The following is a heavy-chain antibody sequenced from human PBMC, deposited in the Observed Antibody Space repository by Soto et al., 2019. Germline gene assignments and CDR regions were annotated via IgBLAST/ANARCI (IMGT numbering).Heavy chain of an antibody. CDR3: ARDVPIVVVMASDAFDV. D-gene: IGHD3-22*01. J-gene: IGHJ3*01. CDR1: GSTFTSYA. V-gene: IGHV1-3*01. Sequence: ASGKVACKASGSTFTSYAIHWVRQAPGQRLEWMGWINAGTGNTKYSQKFQGRVTITRDTSASTAYMELRCLRSEATDVYHCARDVPIVVVMASDAFDVCSDGTMVTVSS. CDR2: INAGTGNT.